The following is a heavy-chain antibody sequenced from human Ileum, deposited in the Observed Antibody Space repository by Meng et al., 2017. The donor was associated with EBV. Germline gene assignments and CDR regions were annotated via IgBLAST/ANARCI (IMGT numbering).Heavy chain of an antibody. J-gene: IGHJ4*02. CDR2: ILHAGVT. Sequence: ESRPSPVNVSGHLSLTYSVSDDSTLRGNWWSWGRQPPGKGMEWIGEILHAGVTNYNPSLKSRVSMSVDRSRIQASLNLNSVTAADTAIYYCARGEDYTWDVWGQGILVTVSS. V-gene: IGHV4-4*02. CDR1: DDSTLRGNW. D-gene: IGHD3-16*01. CDR3: ARGEDYTWDV.